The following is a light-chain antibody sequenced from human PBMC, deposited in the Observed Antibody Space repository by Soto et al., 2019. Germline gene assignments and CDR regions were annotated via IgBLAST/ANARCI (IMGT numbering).Light chain of an antibody. CDR1: NSDVATYNL. J-gene: IGLJ2*01. CDR3: CSCVDANNVL. CDR2: EVR. V-gene: IGLV2-23*02. Sequence: QSVLTQPASVSGSPGQSSTISCTEANSDVATYNLVSWYQHHPGKAPKLIIYEVRKRPLGVSNRFSGSKSANTASLTISGLQPEDEADYYCCSCVDANNVLFGGGTQLTVL.